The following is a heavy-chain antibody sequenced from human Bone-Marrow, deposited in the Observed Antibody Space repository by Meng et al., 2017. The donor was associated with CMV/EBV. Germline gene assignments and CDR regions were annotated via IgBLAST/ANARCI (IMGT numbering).Heavy chain of an antibody. CDR1: GFTFGSNW. Sequence: CVASGFTFGSNWMHWVRRAPGKGLVWVSRIYSDGSSASYADSVKGRFTISRDNAKDTLYLQMSSLRAEDTAVYYCAGELLPAAISMGVWGQGTTVTFSS. CDR3: AGELLPAAISMGV. J-gene: IGHJ6*01. D-gene: IGHD2-2*01. CDR2: IYSDGSSA. V-gene: IGHV3-74*01.